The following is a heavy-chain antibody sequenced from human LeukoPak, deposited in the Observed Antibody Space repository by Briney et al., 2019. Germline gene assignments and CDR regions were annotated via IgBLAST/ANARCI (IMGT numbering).Heavy chain of an antibody. CDR1: GFPFSSYA. J-gene: IGHJ4*02. V-gene: IGHV3-23*01. D-gene: IGHD3-10*01. CDR3: ARDVLLWFGEPYDY. Sequence: PGGSLRLSFAASGFPFSSYAMSWVRPAPGKGVGGGSAISGSGGSTYYADSVKGRFTISRDNSKNTLYLQMNSLRAEDTAVYYCARDVLLWFGEPYDYWGQGTLVTVSS. CDR2: ISGSGGST.